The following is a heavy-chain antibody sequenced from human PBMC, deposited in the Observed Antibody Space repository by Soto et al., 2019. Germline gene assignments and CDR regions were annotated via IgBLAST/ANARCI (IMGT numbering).Heavy chain of an antibody. J-gene: IGHJ4*02. V-gene: IGHV3-7*01. CDR2: IKQDGSVK. CDR3: AKDGFGY. CDR1: GLIFSNFW. Sequence: GGSLRLSCAASGLIFSNFWMNWVRQAPGKGLEWVAKIKQDGSVKYYVDSVKGRFIISRDNTNNSLYLQMNSLRVEDTAVYYCAKDGFGYWGQGTLVTVSS.